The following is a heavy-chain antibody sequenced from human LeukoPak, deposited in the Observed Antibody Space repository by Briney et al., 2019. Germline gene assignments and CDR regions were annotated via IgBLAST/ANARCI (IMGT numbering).Heavy chain of an antibody. D-gene: IGHD4-17*01. CDR3: TADDSQYGDYNLDY. Sequence: PGESLRLSCAASGFAFSHAWMSWVRQAPGKGLEWVGRIRSKAVGEATDYAAPVKGRFTISRDDSKFTLYLQMNSLQTEDTAVYYCTADDSQYGDYNLDYWGQGTLVTVSS. V-gene: IGHV3-15*01. CDR1: GFAFSHAW. J-gene: IGHJ4*02. CDR2: IRSKAVGEAT.